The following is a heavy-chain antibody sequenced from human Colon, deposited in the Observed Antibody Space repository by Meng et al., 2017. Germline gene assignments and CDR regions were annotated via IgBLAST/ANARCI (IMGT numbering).Heavy chain of an antibody. V-gene: IGHV1-2*02. D-gene: IGHD3-22*01. CDR2: INPNSGGT. J-gene: IGHJ6*02. CDR3: ARDPRIYDYDSSGFYPLYFYYAMDV. CDR1: GYTFSDYY. Sequence: ASVKVSCKASGYTFSDYYIHWVRRAPGQGLEWMGWINPNSGGTDYAQKFQGRVTMTRDTSINTAYMQLSSLRSDDTAVYFCARDPRIYDYDSSGFYPLYFYYAMDVWGQGVTVTVSS.